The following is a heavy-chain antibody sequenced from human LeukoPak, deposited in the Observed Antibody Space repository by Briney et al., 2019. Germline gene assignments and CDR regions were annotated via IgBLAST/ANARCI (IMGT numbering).Heavy chain of an antibody. CDR3: AGASSFDY. CDR1: GGSMSTYY. J-gene: IGHJ4*02. V-gene: IGHV4-59*08. CDR2: IFYSGST. Sequence: PSETLSLTCTVSGGSMSTYYWSWIRQPPGKGLEWIGYIFYSGSTNYSPSLKSRVTISVDTPKNQFSLKLSSVTAADTAVYYCAGASSFDYWGQGTLVTVSS.